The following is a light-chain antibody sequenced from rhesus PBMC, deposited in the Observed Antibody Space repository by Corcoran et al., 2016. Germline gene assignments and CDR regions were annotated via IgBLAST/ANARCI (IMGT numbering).Light chain of an antibody. CDR3: LQHNSYPHS. V-gene: IGKV1-28*03. CDR2: DAS. J-gene: IGKJ2*01. Sequence: DIQMTQSPSSLSASVGDTVTITCRASQGISSYLNWFQQKPGKAPKLLIYDASSLESGVPSRFIGSGSGTDFTLTISSLQPEDFAAYYCLQHNSYPHSFGQGTKVEIK. CDR1: QGISSY.